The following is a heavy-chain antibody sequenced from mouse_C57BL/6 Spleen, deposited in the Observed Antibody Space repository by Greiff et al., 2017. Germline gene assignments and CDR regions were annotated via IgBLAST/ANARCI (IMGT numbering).Heavy chain of an antibody. CDR3: ARWQSSYSAWFAY. CDR1: GYTFTSYW. J-gene: IGHJ3*01. V-gene: IGHV1-55*01. D-gene: IGHD1-1*01. Sequence: QVQLQQPGAELVKPGASVKMSCKASGYTFTSYWITWVKQRPGQGLEWIGDIYPGSGSTNYNEKVKSKATMTVDTSSSPAYMQLSSLTSEDSAVYYCARWQSSYSAWFAYWGQGTLVTVSA. CDR2: IYPGSGST.